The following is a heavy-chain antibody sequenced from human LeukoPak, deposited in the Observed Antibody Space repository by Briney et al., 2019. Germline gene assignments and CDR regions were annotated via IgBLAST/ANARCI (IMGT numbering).Heavy chain of an antibody. CDR3: AKETSAYRYLDY. Sequence: GGSLRLSCAASGFTFSSYARSWVRQGPGKGLEWVSTISGSGSYTYYADSVKGRFTISRDNSKNTLYLQMNSLRAEDMAVYHCAKETSAYRYLDYWGQGTLVTVSS. V-gene: IGHV3-23*01. J-gene: IGHJ4*02. CDR2: ISGSGSYT. D-gene: IGHD3-16*01. CDR1: GFTFSSYA.